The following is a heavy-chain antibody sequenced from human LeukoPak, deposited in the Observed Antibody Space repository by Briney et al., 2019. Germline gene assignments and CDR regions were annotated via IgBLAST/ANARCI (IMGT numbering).Heavy chain of an antibody. CDR2: ISSSGYSI. J-gene: IGHJ4*02. D-gene: IGHD3-16*01. CDR3: ARSTYMFTGGTPLDY. V-gene: IGHV3-48*04. Sequence: GGSLRLSCAASGFTFSNYNMNWVRQAPGKGLEWLSYISSSGYSIYYADSVKGRFTISRDNAKNSLYLQMNSLRAEDTAVYYCARSTYMFTGGTPLDYWGQGTLVTVSS. CDR1: GFTFSNYN.